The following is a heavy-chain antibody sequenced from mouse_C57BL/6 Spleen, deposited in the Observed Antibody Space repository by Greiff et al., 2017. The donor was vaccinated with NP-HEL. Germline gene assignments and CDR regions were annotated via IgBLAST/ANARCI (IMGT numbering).Heavy chain of an antibody. D-gene: IGHD1-1*01. CDR1: GYAFSSSW. CDR2: IYPGDGDT. V-gene: IGHV1-82*01. J-gene: IGHJ2*01. Sequence: QVQLQQSGPELVKPGASVKISCKASGYAFSSSWMNWVKQRPGKGLEWIGRIYPGDGDTNYNGKFKGKATLTADKSSSTAYMQLSSLTSEDSAVYFCARSSNYYGSLNSWGQGTTLTVSS. CDR3: ARSSNYYGSLNS.